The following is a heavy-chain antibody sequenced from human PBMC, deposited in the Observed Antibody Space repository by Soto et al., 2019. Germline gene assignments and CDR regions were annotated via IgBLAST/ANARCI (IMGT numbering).Heavy chain of an antibody. CDR2: ISSSSSYI. Sequence: EVQLVESGGGLVKPGGSLRLSCAASGFTFSSYSMNWVRQAPGKGLEWVSSISSSSSYIYYADSVKGRFTISRDNVKNSLYLQMNSLRAEDTAVYYCARFGDSRGFPYYYYGMDVWFQGTTVTLSS. CDR3: ARFGDSRGFPYYYYGMDV. V-gene: IGHV3-21*01. J-gene: IGHJ6*02. CDR1: GFTFSSYS. D-gene: IGHD3-22*01.